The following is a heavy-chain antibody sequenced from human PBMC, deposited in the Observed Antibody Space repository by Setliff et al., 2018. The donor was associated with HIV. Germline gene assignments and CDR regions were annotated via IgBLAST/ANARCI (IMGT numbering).Heavy chain of an antibody. Sequence: GGSLRLSCAASGFTFSGSTIHWVRQASGKGLEWVGRIGSKANSYATAYAASVKDRFIISRDDSKNMLYLQMNSLKTEDTALYYCATDNCGGDCYLNYWGLGTLVTVSS. CDR2: IGSKANSYAT. J-gene: IGHJ4*02. CDR1: GFTFSGST. D-gene: IGHD2-21*02. V-gene: IGHV3-73*01. CDR3: ATDNCGGDCYLNY.